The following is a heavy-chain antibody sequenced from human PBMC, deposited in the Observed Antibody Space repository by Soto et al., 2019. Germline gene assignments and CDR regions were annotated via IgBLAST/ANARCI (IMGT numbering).Heavy chain of an antibody. Sequence: SVKVSCKASGGTFSSYAISWVRQAPGQGLEWMGGIIPIFGTANYAQKFQGRVTITADESTSTAYMELSSLRSEDTAVYYCATLNDSSGYSYYFDYSGQGTLVTVSS. J-gene: IGHJ4*02. D-gene: IGHD3-22*01. CDR3: ATLNDSSGYSYYFDY. V-gene: IGHV1-69*13. CDR2: IIPIFGTA. CDR1: GGTFSSYA.